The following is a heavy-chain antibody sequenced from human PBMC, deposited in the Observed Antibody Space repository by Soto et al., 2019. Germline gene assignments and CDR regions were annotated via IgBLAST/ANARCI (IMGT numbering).Heavy chain of an antibody. J-gene: IGHJ3*02. CDR1: GDSISNSRLY. Sequence: QLQLQESGPGLVKPSETLSLSCGVSGDSISNSRLYWGWIRQPPGKGLEWIGSIYYSGSTYYNPSLKSRVTISIDTSKNQFSLKLSSVTAADTAVYYCARIPTGTTNDASDNWGHGTLVTVSS. CDR3: ARIPTGTTNDASDN. CDR2: IYYSGST. D-gene: IGHD1-1*01. V-gene: IGHV4-39*01.